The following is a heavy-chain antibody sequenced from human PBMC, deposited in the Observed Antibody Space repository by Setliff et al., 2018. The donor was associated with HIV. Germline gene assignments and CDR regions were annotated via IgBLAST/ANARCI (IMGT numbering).Heavy chain of an antibody. CDR1: GFTFSSYS. CDR3: ARDSDPDIVVVVAAKGGHDAFDI. CDR2: ISSSSSYI. J-gene: IGHJ3*02. V-gene: IGHV3-21*01. D-gene: IGHD2-15*01. Sequence: LRLSCAASGFTFSSYSMNWVRQAPGKGLEWVSSISSSSSYIYYADSVKGRFPISRDNAKNSLYLQMNSLRAEDTAVYYCARDSDPDIVVVVAAKGGHDAFDIWGQGTMVTVSS.